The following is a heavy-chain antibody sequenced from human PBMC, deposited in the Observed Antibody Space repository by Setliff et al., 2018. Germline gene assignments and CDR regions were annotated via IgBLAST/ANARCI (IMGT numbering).Heavy chain of an antibody. J-gene: IGHJ6*03. CDR1: GGTFSIYT. D-gene: IGHD6-13*01. V-gene: IGHV1-69*08. CDR3: ARFEAAGNWYYYYMDV. CDR2: IIPIFGTA. Sequence: SVKVSCKASGGTFSIYTISWVRQAPGQGLEWMGRIIPIFGTANYAQKFQGRVTITADKSTSTAYMELSSLRFEDTAVYYCARFEAAGNWYYYYMDVWGKGTTVTVS.